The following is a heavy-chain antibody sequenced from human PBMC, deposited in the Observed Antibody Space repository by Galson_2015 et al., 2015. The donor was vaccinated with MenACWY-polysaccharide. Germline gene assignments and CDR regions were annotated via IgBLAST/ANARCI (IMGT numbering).Heavy chain of an antibody. D-gene: IGHD3-22*01. J-gene: IGHJ4*02. Sequence: ETLSLTCAVYGGSFTNSFWTWIRQSPEKGLEWIAEINHAGRTTYNPTLRSRVTVSVDPSKNQFSINLTSVTAADTAVYYCARAWSSGYYSDYWGQGIPVTISS. V-gene: IGHV4-34*01. CDR2: INHAGRT. CDR1: GGSFTNSF. CDR3: ARAWSSGYYSDY.